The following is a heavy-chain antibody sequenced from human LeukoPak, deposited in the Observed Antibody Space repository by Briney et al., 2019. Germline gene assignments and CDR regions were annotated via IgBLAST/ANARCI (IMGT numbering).Heavy chain of an antibody. CDR2: ISGSGGST. D-gene: IGHD3-10*01. J-gene: IGHJ2*01. CDR3: AKAPYGSGKRGWYFDL. Sequence: PGGSLRLSCAASGFTFSSYAMSWVRQAPGKGLEWVSAISGSGGSTYYADSVKGRFTISRDNSKNTLYLQMNSLRAEDTAVYYCAKAPYGSGKRGWYFDLWGRGTLVTVSS. CDR1: GFTFSSYA. V-gene: IGHV3-23*01.